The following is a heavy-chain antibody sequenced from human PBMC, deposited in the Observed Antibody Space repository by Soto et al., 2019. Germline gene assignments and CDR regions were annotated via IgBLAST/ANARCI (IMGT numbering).Heavy chain of an antibody. CDR1: GYTFTSYG. V-gene: IGHV1-18*01. Sequence: QVQLVQSGAEVKKPGASVKVSCKASGYTFTSYGISWVRQAPGQGLEWMGWISAYNGNTNYAQKLQGRVTMTTDTSTSTANMGLRSLRSDDTAVYYCARDLFVGSYDFWSGYHGYYYYMDVWGKGTTVTVSS. CDR2: ISAYNGNT. J-gene: IGHJ6*03. D-gene: IGHD3-3*01. CDR3: ARDLFVGSYDFWSGYHGYYYYMDV.